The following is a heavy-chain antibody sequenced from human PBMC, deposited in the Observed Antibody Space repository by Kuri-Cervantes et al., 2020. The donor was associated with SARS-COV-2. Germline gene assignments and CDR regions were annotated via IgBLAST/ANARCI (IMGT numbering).Heavy chain of an antibody. CDR1: VYTFTNYG. V-gene: IGHV1-18*01. J-gene: IGHJ6*02. D-gene: IGHD2-15*01. CDR3: ARDRIVVGVAATLALARSSGHYYYYYGMDV. Sequence: ASVNVSCQASVYTFTNYGISWVRQAPGQGLEWMGWISAYKGNTNYAQKLQGRVTMTTDTSTSTAYMELRSLRSDDTAVYYCARDRIVVGVAATLALARSSGHYYYYYGMDVWGQGTTVTVSS. CDR2: ISAYKGNT.